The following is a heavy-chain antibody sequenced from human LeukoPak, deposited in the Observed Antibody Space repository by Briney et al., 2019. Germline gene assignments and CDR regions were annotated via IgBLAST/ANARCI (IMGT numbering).Heavy chain of an antibody. Sequence: SETLSLTCTVSGGSISSYYWSWIRQPAGKGLEWIGRIYTSGSTNYNPSLKSRVTMSVDTSKNQFSLKLSSVTAADTAVYYCARALRDFWSGYPSAGAFDIWGQGTMATVSS. CDR2: IYTSGST. J-gene: IGHJ3*02. CDR3: ARALRDFWSGYPSAGAFDI. V-gene: IGHV4-4*07. D-gene: IGHD3-3*01. CDR1: GGSISSYY.